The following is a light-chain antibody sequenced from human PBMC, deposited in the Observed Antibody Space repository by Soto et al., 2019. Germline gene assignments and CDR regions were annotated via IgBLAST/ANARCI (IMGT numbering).Light chain of an antibody. CDR2: SNN. CDR1: SSNIGSNT. CDR3: AAWDDSLNGNYV. J-gene: IGLJ1*01. V-gene: IGLV1-44*01. Sequence: QSVLTQPPSASGTPGQRVTISCSGSSSNIGSNTVNWYQQLPGTAPKLLIYSNNQRPSGVPDRFSGSKSCTSASLAISGLQSADEADYYCAAWDDSLNGNYVFGTGTKLTVL.